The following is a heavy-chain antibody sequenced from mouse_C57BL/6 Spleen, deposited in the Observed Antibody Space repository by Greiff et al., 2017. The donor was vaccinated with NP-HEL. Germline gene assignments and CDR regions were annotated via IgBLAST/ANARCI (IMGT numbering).Heavy chain of an antibody. Sequence: QVQLKESGAELARPGASVKMSCKASGYTFTSYTMHWVKQRPGQGLEWIGYINPSSGYTKYNQKFKDKATLTADKSSSTAYMQLSSLTSEDSAVYYCARWDTTVVVRFDVWGTGTTVTVSS. CDR2: INPSSGYT. J-gene: IGHJ1*03. CDR3: ARWDTTVVVRFDV. D-gene: IGHD1-1*01. CDR1: GYTFTSYT. V-gene: IGHV1-4*01.